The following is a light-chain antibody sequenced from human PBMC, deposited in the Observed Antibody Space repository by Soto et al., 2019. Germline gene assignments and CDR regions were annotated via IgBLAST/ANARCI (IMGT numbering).Light chain of an antibody. V-gene: IGLV1-51*02. CDR1: SSNIAKNY. J-gene: IGLJ1*01. Sequence: QSVLTQPPSVSAAPGQTVTISCSGSSSNIAKNYVSWYQQLPGTAPKLLIYEDNKRPSGIPDRFSGSKSGTSATLDITGLHTGEEADYYCGTWDGSLSGYVFGAGTKLTVL. CDR2: EDN. CDR3: GTWDGSLSGYV.